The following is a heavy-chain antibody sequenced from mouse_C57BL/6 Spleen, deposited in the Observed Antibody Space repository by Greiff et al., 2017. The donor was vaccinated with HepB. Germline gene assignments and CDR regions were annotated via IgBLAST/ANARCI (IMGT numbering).Heavy chain of an antibody. CDR1: GFTFSSYA. J-gene: IGHJ2*01. Sequence: EVKLMESGGGLVKPGGSLKLSCAASGFTFSSYAMSWVRQTPEKRLEWVATISDGGSYTYYPDNVKGRFTISRDNAKNNLYLQMSHLKSEDTAMYYCARDDGDYGNYDYFDYWGQGTTHTVSS. V-gene: IGHV5-4*01. CDR3: ARDDGDYGNYDYFDY. D-gene: IGHD2-1*01. CDR2: ISDGGSYT.